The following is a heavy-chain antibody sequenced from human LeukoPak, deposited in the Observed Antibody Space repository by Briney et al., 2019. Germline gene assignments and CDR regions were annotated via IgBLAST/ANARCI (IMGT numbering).Heavy chain of an antibody. CDR1: GGTFSSYA. D-gene: IGHD4-23*01. V-gene: IGHV1-69*13. CDR3: ARLRGYYFDY. Sequence: GASVKVPCKVSGGTFSSYAISWVRQAPGQGLEWMGGIIPIFGTANYAQKFQGRVTITADESTSTAYMELSSLRSEDTAVYYCARLRGYYFDYWGQGTLVTVSS. CDR2: IIPIFGTA. J-gene: IGHJ4*02.